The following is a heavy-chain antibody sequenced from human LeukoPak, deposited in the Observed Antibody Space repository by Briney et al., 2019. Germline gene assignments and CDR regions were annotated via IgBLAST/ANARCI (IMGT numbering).Heavy chain of an antibody. CDR3: ARVVSGELNFDY. CDR1: GFTFNTYS. CDR2: IDSSGGYM. V-gene: IGHV3-21*06. J-gene: IGHJ4*02. Sequence: GALRLSCEASGFTFNTYSMNWARQAPGKGLEWVSSIDSSGGYMFYADSVKGRFIISRDNAKDSLYLQMNSLRAEDTAVYYCARVVSGELNFDYWGQGTLVTVSS. D-gene: IGHD1-26*01.